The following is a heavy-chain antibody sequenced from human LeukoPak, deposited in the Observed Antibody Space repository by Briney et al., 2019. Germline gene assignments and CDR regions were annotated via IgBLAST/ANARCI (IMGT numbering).Heavy chain of an antibody. CDR2: INHSGST. CDR3: AREIIAAAPFDY. J-gene: IGHJ4*02. V-gene: IGHV4-34*01. Sequence: PSETLSLTCAVYGGSFSGYYWSWIRQPPGKGLEWIGEINHSGSTNYNPSLKSRVTISVDTSKNQFSLKLSSVTAADTAVYYCAREIIAAAPFDYWGQGTLATVSS. CDR1: GGSFSGYY. D-gene: IGHD6-13*01.